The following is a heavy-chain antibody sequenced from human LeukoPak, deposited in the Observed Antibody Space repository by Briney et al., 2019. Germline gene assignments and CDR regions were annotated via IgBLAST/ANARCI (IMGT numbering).Heavy chain of an antibody. J-gene: IGHJ4*02. CDR3: ARRSPWYYDSSGYDY. CDR2: ISAYNGNT. D-gene: IGHD3-22*01. V-gene: IGHV1-18*01. Sequence: ASVKVSCKGSVYTFTIYDISWVRQAPGQGLEWMGWISAYNGNTNYAQKLQGRVTMTTDTSTSTAYMELRSLRSDDTAVYYCARRSPWYYDSSGYDYWGQGTLVTVSS. CDR1: VYTFTIYD.